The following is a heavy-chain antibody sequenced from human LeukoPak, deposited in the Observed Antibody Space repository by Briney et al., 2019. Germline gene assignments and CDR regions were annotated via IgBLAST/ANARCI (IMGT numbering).Heavy chain of an antibody. V-gene: IGHV1-8*01. CDR2: MNPNSGNT. Sequence: ASVKVSCKASGYTFTSYDINWVRQATGQGLEWMGWMNPNSGNTGYAQKFQGRVTMTRNTSISTAYMELRSLRSDDTAVYYCARDREYYYDSSGYHWYFDLWGRGTLVTVSS. CDR1: GYTFTSYD. D-gene: IGHD3-22*01. J-gene: IGHJ2*01. CDR3: ARDREYYYDSSGYHWYFDL.